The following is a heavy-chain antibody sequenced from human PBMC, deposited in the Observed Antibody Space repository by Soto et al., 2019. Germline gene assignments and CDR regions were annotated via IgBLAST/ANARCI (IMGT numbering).Heavy chain of an antibody. J-gene: IGHJ4*02. CDR1: GFTFSSYG. Sequence: QVQLVESGGGVVQPGRSLRLSCAASGFTFSSYGMHWVRQAPGKGLEWVAVIWYDGSNKYYADSVKGRFIISRDNSKNTLYLQMNSLRAEDTAVYYCARESGLAFDYWGQGTLVTVSS. CDR3: ARESGLAFDY. V-gene: IGHV3-33*01. CDR2: IWYDGSNK. D-gene: IGHD1-26*01.